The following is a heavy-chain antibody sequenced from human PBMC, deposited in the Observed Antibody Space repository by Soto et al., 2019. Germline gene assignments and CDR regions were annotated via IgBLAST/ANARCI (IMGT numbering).Heavy chain of an antibody. J-gene: IGHJ6*02. CDR1: AGTFRSYA. CDR3: ARARISMIVGGAYYYAMDA. CDR2: IIPMIATT. D-gene: IGHD3-22*01. V-gene: IGHV1-69*12. Sequence: QVQLVQSGAEVKKPGSSVKLSCKASAGTFRSYAMNWVRQAPGQGLEWMGGIIPMIATTNYAQKFQGRVTITADESTRTAYMELSSLRSDDTAVYYCARARISMIVGGAYYYAMDAWGQGTAVTVSS.